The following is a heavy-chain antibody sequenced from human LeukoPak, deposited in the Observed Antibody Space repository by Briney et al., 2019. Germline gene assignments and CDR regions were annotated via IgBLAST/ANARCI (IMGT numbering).Heavy chain of an antibody. J-gene: IGHJ4*02. V-gene: IGHV4-59*08. D-gene: IGHD1-7*01. CDR3: ARRGTSGNYQMLHFDS. CDR2: VYDTGDT. Sequence: PSETLSLTGTVSGTSITRTYWSWIRQPPGRGLGSVGYVYDTGDTNYNPSLKSRVTMSLDTSKNQFSLTLSSVTAADTAVYYCARRGTSGNYQMLHFDSWGQGILVTVSS. CDR1: GTSITRTY.